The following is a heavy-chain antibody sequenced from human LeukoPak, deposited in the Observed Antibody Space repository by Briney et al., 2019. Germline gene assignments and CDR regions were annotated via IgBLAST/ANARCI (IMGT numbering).Heavy chain of an antibody. CDR2: IRGSGGST. CDR3: AKGDYSLTFDY. Sequence: GGSLRLSCAASGFTFSGYFMSWVRQAPGKGLEWVSAIRGSGGSTYYADSVKGRFTISRDNSKNTLYLQMNSLRAEDTAVYYCAKGDYSLTFDYWGQGTLVTVSS. J-gene: IGHJ4*02. D-gene: IGHD4-17*01. CDR1: GFTFSGYF. V-gene: IGHV3-23*01.